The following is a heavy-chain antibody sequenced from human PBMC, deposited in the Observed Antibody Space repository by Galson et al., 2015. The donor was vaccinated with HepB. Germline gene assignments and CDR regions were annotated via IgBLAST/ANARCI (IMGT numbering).Heavy chain of an antibody. J-gene: IGHJ6*02. V-gene: IGHV3-30*18. CDR3: AKDWEDTAMVTPYYYYGMDV. Sequence: SLRLSCAASGFTFSSYGMHWVRQAPGKGLEWVAVISYDGSNKYYADSVKGRFTISRDNSKNTLYLQMNSLRAEDTAVYYCAKDWEDTAMVTPYYYYGMDVWGQGTTVTVSS. CDR2: ISYDGSNK. D-gene: IGHD5-18*01. CDR1: GFTFSSYG.